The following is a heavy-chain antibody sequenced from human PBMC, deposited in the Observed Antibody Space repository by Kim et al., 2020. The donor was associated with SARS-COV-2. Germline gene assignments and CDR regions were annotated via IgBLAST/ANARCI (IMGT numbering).Heavy chain of an antibody. D-gene: IGHD6-13*01. CDR2: IYYSGST. Sequence: SETLSLTCTVSGGSISSYYWSWIRQPPGKGLEWIGYIYYSGSTNYNPSLKSRVTISVDTSKNQFSLKLSSVTAADTAVYYCAGTAAGTEYNWFDPWGQGTLVTVSS. V-gene: IGHV4-59*01. J-gene: IGHJ5*02. CDR1: GGSISSYY. CDR3: AGTAAGTEYNWFDP.